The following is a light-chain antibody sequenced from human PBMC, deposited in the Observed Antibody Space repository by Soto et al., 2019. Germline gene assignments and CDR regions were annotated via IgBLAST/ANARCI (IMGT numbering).Light chain of an antibody. V-gene: IGKV1-5*03. CDR3: QQYKSYFRT. CDR2: QAS. CDR1: QSISNW. Sequence: DIQMTQSPSTLSASIVDRVTITFRASQSISNWLAWYQQKPGKAPKLLIYQASSLQSGVPSRFSGSGSETEFTLTISSLLPDDFATYFCQQYKSYFRTFGQGTKVDIK. J-gene: IGKJ1*01.